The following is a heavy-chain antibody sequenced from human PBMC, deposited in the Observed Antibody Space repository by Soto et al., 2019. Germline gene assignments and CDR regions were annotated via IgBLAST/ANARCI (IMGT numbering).Heavy chain of an antibody. D-gene: IGHD1-1*01. CDR3: ATWLQREHAYDV. CDR1: GITLGVQDH. CDR2: VYDADGK. Sequence: PGGSQILLCALLGITLGVQDHRGWVRQAPGKGLEWVSGVYDADGKYYADSVKGRFTTSRDSSKTIVYLEMNDLGPEDTAIYYCATWLQREHAYDVWGQGTTVTF. J-gene: IGHJ3*01. V-gene: IGHV3-53*01.